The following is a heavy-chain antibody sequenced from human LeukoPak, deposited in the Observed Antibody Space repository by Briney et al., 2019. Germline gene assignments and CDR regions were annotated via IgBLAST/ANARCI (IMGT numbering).Heavy chain of an antibody. V-gene: IGHV3-23*01. CDR3: AKGTIVVVITPFDY. Sequence: GGSLRLSCAASGFTFSSYGMSWVRQAPGKGLEWVSAISGSGGSTYYADSVKGRFTISRDNSKNTLYLQMNSLRAEDTAVYYCAKGTIVVVITPFDYWGQGTLVTVSS. CDR1: GFTFSSYG. D-gene: IGHD3-22*01. CDR2: ISGSGGST. J-gene: IGHJ4*02.